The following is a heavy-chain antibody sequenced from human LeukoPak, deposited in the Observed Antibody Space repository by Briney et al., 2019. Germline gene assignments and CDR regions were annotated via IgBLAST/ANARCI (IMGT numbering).Heavy chain of an antibody. Sequence: GSSVKVSCKASGGTFSSYAISWVRQAPGQGLEWMGGIIPIFGTANYAQKFQGRVTITADESTSTAYMELSSLRSEDPAVYYSASSPYYYDSSGPYYYYKDGWGKGTTVTVSS. V-gene: IGHV1-69*01. CDR3: ASSPYYYDSSGPYYYYKDG. CDR1: GGTFSSYA. J-gene: IGHJ6*03. D-gene: IGHD3-22*01. CDR2: IIPIFGTA.